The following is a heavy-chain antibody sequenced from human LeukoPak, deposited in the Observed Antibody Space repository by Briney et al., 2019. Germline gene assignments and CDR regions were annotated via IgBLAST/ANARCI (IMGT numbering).Heavy chain of an antibody. V-gene: IGHV1-69*04. J-gene: IGHJ4*02. CDR2: IIPILGIA. D-gene: IGHD3-3*01. Sequence: SVKVSCKASGGTFSSYAISWVRQAPGQGLEWMGRIIPILGIANYAQKFQGRVTITADKSTSTAYMELSSLRSEDTAVYYCASNFFTYYDFCFDYWGQGTLVTVSS. CDR3: ASNFFTYYDFCFDY. CDR1: GGTFSSYA.